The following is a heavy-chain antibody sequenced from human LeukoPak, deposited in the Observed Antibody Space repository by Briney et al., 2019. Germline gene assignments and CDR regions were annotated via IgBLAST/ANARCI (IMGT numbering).Heavy chain of an antibody. D-gene: IGHD3-3*02. V-gene: IGHV3-66*01. J-gene: IGHJ4*02. CDR2: IYRSGNT. CDR1: GFTVNSNH. Sequence: PGXSLXLSCADSGFTVNSNHMSWVRQAPGKGLEWVSVIYRSGNTKYSDSVKGRFTISRDNYKNKLYLQMNSLRAEDTAVYYCARDLLISNTWSLGDYWGQGTLVTVSS. CDR3: ARDLLISNTWSLGDY.